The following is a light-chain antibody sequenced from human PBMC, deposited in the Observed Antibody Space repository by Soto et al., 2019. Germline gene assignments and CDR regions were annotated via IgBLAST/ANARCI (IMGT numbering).Light chain of an antibody. CDR2: DAS. CDR3: QQRVNWSPLT. CDR1: QSVSRF. J-gene: IGKJ5*01. Sequence: EIVLTQSPATLSLSPGERAALSCRASQSVSRFLVWYQQKPGQAPRLLIYDASPRATGIPARFSGSGSGTDFSLTIFSLEPEDFAVYYCQQRVNWSPLTFCQGIRLEIK. V-gene: IGKV3-11*01.